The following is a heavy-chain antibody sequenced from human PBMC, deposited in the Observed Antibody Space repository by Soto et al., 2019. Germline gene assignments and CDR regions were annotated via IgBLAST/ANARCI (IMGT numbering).Heavy chain of an antibody. J-gene: IGHJ5*02. D-gene: IGHD6-13*01. V-gene: IGHV4-31*11. Sequence: LSLTCAVSGGSISSGGYSWSWIRQPPGKCLEWIGYIYYSGSTYYNPSLKSRVTISVDTSKNQFSLKLSSVTAADTAVYYCARVFTDSSSFFDPWGQGTLVTVSS. CDR1: GGSISSGGYS. CDR3: ARVFTDSSSFFDP. CDR2: IYYSGST.